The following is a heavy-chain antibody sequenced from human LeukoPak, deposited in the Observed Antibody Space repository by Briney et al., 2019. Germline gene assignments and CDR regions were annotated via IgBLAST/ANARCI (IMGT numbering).Heavy chain of an antibody. J-gene: IGHJ4*02. CDR1: GSTSSRNF. Sequence: GGSLRLSCAVSGSTSSRNFMTWVRQTPEKGLEWVANIDQDGSEKNYVDSVKGRFTISRDNAKNSLFLQMNSLRAEDTAIYYCASGAGWESGYWGQGTLVTVSS. V-gene: IGHV3-7*01. D-gene: IGHD1-26*01. CDR3: ASGAGWESGY. CDR2: IDQDGSEK.